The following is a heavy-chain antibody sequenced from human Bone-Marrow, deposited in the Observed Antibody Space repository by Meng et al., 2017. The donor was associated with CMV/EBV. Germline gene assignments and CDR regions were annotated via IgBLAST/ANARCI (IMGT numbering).Heavy chain of an antibody. D-gene: IGHD3-9*01. CDR1: GGTFSSYA. Sequence: SVKVSCKASGGTFSSYAISWVRQAPGQGLEWMGGIITTLGIANYAQKFQGRVTITTDKSTSTAYMELSSLRSEDTAVYYCARGTRDPYDILTGYYSSPLDYWGQGTLVTVSS. CDR3: ARGTRDPYDILTGYYSSPLDY. CDR2: IITTLGIA. J-gene: IGHJ4*02. V-gene: IGHV1-69*10.